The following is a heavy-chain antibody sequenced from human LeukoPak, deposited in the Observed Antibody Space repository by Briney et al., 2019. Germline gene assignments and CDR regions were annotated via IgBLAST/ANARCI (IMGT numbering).Heavy chain of an antibody. J-gene: IGHJ4*02. D-gene: IGHD5/OR15-5a*01. CDR2: ISYDGSNN. CDR3: ARRASIDY. Sequence: GRSLRLSCAASGFTFSSYAMHWVRQAPGKVLEWVAVISYDGSNNYYADSVKGRFTISRDNSKNTLYLQMNSRRAEDTAVYYCARRASIDYWGQGTLVTVSS. CDR1: GFTFSSYA. V-gene: IGHV3-30*01.